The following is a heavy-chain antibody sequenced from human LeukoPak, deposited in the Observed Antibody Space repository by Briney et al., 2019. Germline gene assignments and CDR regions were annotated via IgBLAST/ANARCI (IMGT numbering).Heavy chain of an antibody. CDR1: RFTVSANY. CDR2: IYSGGRT. CDR3: ASFPPYMVRTDAFDI. Sequence: GGSLRLSCTASRFTVSANYMSWVRQAPGKGLEWVSGIYSGGRTDYADSVKGRFTISRDSSKNTLYLQMNSLRAEDTAVYYCASFPPYMVRTDAFDIWGQGTMVTVSS. V-gene: IGHV3-66*01. J-gene: IGHJ3*02. D-gene: IGHD3-10*01.